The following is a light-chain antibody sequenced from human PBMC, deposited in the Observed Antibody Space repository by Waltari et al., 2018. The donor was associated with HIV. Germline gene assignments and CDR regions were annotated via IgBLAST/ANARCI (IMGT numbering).Light chain of an antibody. J-gene: IGKJ5*01. Sequence: DIQLTQSPSSVSASVGDRVSITCRASQDISKWLAWYQQKPGKAPKLLIYEASNLQGGVPSRFSGSGSGTDFTLTISSLQPEDFATYYCQQANSFPITFGQGTRLEIK. CDR3: QQANSFPIT. CDR1: QDISKW. V-gene: IGKV1D-12*01. CDR2: EAS.